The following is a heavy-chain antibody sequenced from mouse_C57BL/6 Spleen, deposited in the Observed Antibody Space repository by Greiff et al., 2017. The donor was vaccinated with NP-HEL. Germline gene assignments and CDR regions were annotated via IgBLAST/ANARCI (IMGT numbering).Heavy chain of an antibody. V-gene: IGHV1-64*01. CDR1: GYTFTSYW. CDR3: ARSYDGSVDY. J-gene: IGHJ2*01. CDR2: IHPNSGST. Sequence: QVQLQQPGAELVKPGASVKLSCKASGYTFTSYWMHWVKQRPGQGLEWIGRIHPNSGSTNYNEKFKSKATLTVDKSSSTAYMQLSSLTSEDSAVYYCARSYDGSVDYWGQGTTLTVSS. D-gene: IGHD2-3*01.